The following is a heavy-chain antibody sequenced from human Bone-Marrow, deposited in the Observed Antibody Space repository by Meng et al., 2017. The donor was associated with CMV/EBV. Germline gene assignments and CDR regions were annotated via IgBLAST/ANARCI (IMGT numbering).Heavy chain of an antibody. J-gene: IGHJ4*02. CDR3: GVAVPTIDV. V-gene: IGHV3-15*05. CDR2: IKSETEGGTT. D-gene: IGHD2-15*01. CDR1: GITFSTVW. Sequence: GGSMRLSCVAFGITFSTVWMTWVRQAPGKGLEWVGRIKSETEGGTTDYAAPLKGRFSISRDDSKTTVYRQIDSLKSEDTGLYCCGVAVPTIDVWGQGTLVTVSS.